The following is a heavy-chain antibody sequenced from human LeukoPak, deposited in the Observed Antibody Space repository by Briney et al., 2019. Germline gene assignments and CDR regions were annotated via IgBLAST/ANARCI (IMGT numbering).Heavy chain of an antibody. CDR2: IKSDGSST. V-gene: IGHV3-74*01. J-gene: IGHJ4*02. CDR3: ARSRGYSYGDFDY. CDR1: GFTFSSYW. Sequence: GGSLRLSCAASGFTFSSYWMHWVRQAPGKGLVWVSRIKSDGSSTNYADSVKGRFTISRDNAKNTLYLQMSSLRAEDTAVYYCARSRGYSYGDFDYWGQGTLVTVSS. D-gene: IGHD5-18*01.